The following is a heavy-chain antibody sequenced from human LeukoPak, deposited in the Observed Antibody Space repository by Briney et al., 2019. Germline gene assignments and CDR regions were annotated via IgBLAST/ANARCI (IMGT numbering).Heavy chain of an antibody. V-gene: IGHV4-38-2*01. CDR2: IYHTGSA. J-gene: IGHJ4*02. CDR3: ARYCTSTTCILRGFDY. CDR1: GYSFTSGHY. Sequence: KPSETLSLTCSVSGYSFTSGHYWGWIRQPPGKGLEWIANIYHTGSAHYNPSLKSRVTISVDTSTNQFSLKLSSVTAADTAVYYCARYCTSTTCILRGFDYWGQGTPVSVSS. D-gene: IGHD2-2*01.